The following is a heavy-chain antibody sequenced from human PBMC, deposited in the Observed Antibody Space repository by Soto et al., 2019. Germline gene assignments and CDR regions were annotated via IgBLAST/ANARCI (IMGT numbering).Heavy chain of an antibody. CDR1: CGSISSYS. J-gene: IGHJ5*02. CDR3: ARETAAAGTNWFDP. Sequence: SETLSLTCTFSCGSISSYSWSWIRQPAGRGLEWIGRIYSSGSTNYNPSLKSRVTMPVDTSKNQFSLKLSSVTAADTAVYYCARETAAAGTNWFDPWGQGTQVTVSS. CDR2: IYSSGST. V-gene: IGHV4-4*07. D-gene: IGHD6-13*01.